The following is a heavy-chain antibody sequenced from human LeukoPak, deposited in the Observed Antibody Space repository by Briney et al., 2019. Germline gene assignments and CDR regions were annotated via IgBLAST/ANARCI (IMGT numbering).Heavy chain of an antibody. Sequence: GGSLRLSCATSGFTFNNNAMSWVRQAPGKGLESVSAINGGGDATEYADSVKGRFTISRDNSKNTLYLQMNSLRPDDTAVYYCARCTASCYANAFDVRGQGTLLTVSS. CDR2: INGGGDAT. J-gene: IGHJ3*01. CDR3: ARCTASCYANAFDV. V-gene: IGHV3-23*01. CDR1: GFTFNNNA. D-gene: IGHD2-2*01.